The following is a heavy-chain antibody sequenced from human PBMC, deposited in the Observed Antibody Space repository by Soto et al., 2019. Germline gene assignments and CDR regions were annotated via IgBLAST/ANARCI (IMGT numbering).Heavy chain of an antibody. CDR2: ISGSGGST. CDR1: GFTFSSYT. Sequence: EVQLLESGGGLVQPGGSLRLSCAASGFTFSSYTMSWVRQAPGKGLEWVSAISGSGGSTYYADSVKGRFTISRDNYKNPLYLQMNSLRAEDTAVYYCAKGDGGSVVVTYYFDYWGQGTMVTVSS. CDR3: AKGDGGSVVVTYYFDY. J-gene: IGHJ4*02. V-gene: IGHV3-23*01. D-gene: IGHD3-22*01.